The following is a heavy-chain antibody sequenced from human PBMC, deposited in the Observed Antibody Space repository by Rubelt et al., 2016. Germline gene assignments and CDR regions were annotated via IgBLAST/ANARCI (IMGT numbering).Heavy chain of an antibody. CDR3: ARANSGSGYFGIDY. V-gene: IGHV1-46*01. J-gene: IGHJ4*02. Sequence: QVQLVQPGAEVKKPGASVKVSCKASGYTFTSYYMHWVRQAPGQGLEWMGIINPSGGSTGYAQKFQGRIPMTGDTSTRPVYMELSSLRCKDTAVYYCARANSGSGYFGIDYWGQGTLVTVSS. CDR1: GYTFTSYY. CDR2: INPSGGST. D-gene: IGHD3-22*01.